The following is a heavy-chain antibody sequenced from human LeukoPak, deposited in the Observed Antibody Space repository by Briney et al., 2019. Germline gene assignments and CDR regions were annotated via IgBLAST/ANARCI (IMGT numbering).Heavy chain of an antibody. J-gene: IGHJ4*02. CDR1: GGSFSGYY. V-gene: IGHV4-34*01. CDR2: INHSGST. D-gene: IGHD3-22*01. CDR3: ARVYYYDSGFGENFGY. Sequence: SETLSLTCAVYGGSFSGYYWSWIRQPPGKGLEWIGEINHSGSTNYNPSLKSRVTISVDTSKNQFSLKLSSVTAADTAVYYCARVYYYDSGFGENFGYWGQGTLVTVSS.